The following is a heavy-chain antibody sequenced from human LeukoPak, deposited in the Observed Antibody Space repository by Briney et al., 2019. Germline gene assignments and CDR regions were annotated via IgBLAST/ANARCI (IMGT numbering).Heavy chain of an antibody. CDR2: IYSGGST. J-gene: IGHJ4*02. Sequence: GGSLRLSCAASGFTVSSNYMSWVRQAPGKGLEWVSVIYSGGSTYYADSVKGRFTISRDNSKNTLYLQMNSLRAEDTAVYYCAREITIFGVALGYWGQGTLVTVSS. V-gene: IGHV3-53*01. D-gene: IGHD3-3*01. CDR1: GFTVSSNY. CDR3: AREITIFGVALGY.